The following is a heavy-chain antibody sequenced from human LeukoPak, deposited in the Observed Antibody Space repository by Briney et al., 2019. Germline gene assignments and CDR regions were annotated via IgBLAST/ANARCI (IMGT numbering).Heavy chain of an antibody. D-gene: IGHD4-17*01. V-gene: IGHV3-23*01. CDR3: GRDPNGDYVGAFDF. J-gene: IGHJ3*01. Sequence: PGGSLRLSCAASGFTFSSFAMTWVRQAPGKGLEWVSSIRGGGDGTSYADSVNGRFTMSRDNSKNTLYLQMNSLRAEDTAIYYCGRDPNGDYVGAFDFWGQGTLVTVSS. CDR2: IRGGGDGT. CDR1: GFTFSSFA.